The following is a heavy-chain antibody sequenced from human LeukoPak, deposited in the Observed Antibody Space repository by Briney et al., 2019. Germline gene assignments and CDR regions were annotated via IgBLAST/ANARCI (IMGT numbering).Heavy chain of an antibody. CDR1: GFTYGDYT. CDR2: IRNNAYGGTT. V-gene: IGHV3-49*04. CDR3: ARGPFYYYYYMDV. Sequence: GGSLRLSCIASGFTYGDYTMSWVRQAPGKGLEWVGFIRNNAYGGTTEYAASVRGRFTISRDDSKSIAYLQMHSLKTEDTAVYYCARGPFYYYYYMDVWGKGTTVTTSS. J-gene: IGHJ6*03.